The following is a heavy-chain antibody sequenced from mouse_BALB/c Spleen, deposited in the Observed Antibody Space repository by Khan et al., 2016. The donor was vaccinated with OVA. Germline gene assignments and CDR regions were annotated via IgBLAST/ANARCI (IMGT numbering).Heavy chain of an antibody. D-gene: IGHD2-14*01. Sequence: QVQLQQSGAELVRPGSSVKISCKASGYAFSSYWMNWVKQRPGKGLEWIGQIYPGDGNTHYNGNFKGKATLTADKSSSTAYMQLSSLTSEDSAVYFCARLGYWLAYWGHGTLVTVSA. J-gene: IGHJ3*01. CDR3: ARLGYWLAY. CDR1: GYAFSSYW. V-gene: IGHV1-80*01. CDR2: IYPGDGNT.